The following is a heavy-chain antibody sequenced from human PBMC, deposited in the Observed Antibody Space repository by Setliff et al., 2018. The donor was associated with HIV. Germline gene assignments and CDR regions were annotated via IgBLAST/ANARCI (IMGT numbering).Heavy chain of an antibody. CDR2: ISGGGGKT. CDR1: GFTFSNFA. J-gene: IGHJ3*02. CDR3: ARDPRFDAFDI. V-gene: IGHV3-23*01. Sequence: GGSLRLSCAASGFTFSNFAMSWVRQAPGKGLEWVSAISGGGGKTDYADSVKGRFTISRDNSKNTLYLHMNSLRAEDTAVYYCARDPRFDAFDIWGQGTMVTVSS.